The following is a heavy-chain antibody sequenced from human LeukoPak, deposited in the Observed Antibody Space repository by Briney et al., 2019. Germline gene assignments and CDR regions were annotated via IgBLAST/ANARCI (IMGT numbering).Heavy chain of an antibody. CDR2: ISGSGGST. V-gene: IGHV3-23*01. Sequence: SGGSLRLSCAASGFTFSKAWMSWVRQATGKGLEWVSAISGSGGSTYYADSVKGRFTISRDNSKNTLYLQMNSLRAEDTAVYYCAKPGHCSSTSCRYYFDYWGQGTLVTVSS. CDR1: GFTFSKAW. CDR3: AKPGHCSSTSCRYYFDY. J-gene: IGHJ4*02. D-gene: IGHD2-2*01.